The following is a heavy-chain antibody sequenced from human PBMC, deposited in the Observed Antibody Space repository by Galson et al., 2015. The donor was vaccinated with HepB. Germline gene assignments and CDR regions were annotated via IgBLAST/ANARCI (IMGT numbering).Heavy chain of an antibody. CDR2: ISSSSSTI. J-gene: IGHJ3*02. CDR1: GFTFSSYS. V-gene: IGHV3-48*02. Sequence: SLRLSCAASGFTFSSYSMNWVRQAPGKGLEWVSYISSSSSTIYYADSVKGRYTISRDNAKNSLYLQMNSLRDEDTAVYYCARVTYCGGDCWDAFDIWGQGTMVTVSS. CDR3: ARVTYCGGDCWDAFDI. D-gene: IGHD2-21*02.